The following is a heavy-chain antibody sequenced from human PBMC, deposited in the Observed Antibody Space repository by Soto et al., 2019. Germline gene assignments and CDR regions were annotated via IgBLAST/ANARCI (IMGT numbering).Heavy chain of an antibody. J-gene: IGHJ4*02. CDR1: IFTFSSYG. D-gene: IGHD5-12*01. Sequence: EVQLLESGGALVQPGGSLRLSCAVSIFTFSSYGMNWVRQAPGKGLEWVSSISDDGDSTYYADSVKGRFTISRDNSKNTLYLQMNSLRAEDTAVYYCAKRSGYQEAAYLDYWGQGTLVTVSS. CDR3: AKRSGYQEAAYLDY. CDR2: ISDDGDST. V-gene: IGHV3-23*01.